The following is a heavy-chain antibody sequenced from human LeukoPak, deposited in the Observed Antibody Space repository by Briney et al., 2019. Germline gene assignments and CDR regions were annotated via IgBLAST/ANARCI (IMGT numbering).Heavy chain of an antibody. CDR2: IYYSGST. CDR1: GGSISSSSYY. V-gene: IGHV4-39*07. CDR3: ARDGTAAAGHFSYYYYYMDV. Sequence: SETLSLTCTVSGGSISSSSYYWGWIRQPPGKGLEWIGSIYYSGSTYYNPSLKSRVTISVDTSKNQFSLKLSSVTAADTAVYYCARDGTAAAGHFSYYYYYMDVWGKGTTVTVSS. D-gene: IGHD6-13*01. J-gene: IGHJ6*03.